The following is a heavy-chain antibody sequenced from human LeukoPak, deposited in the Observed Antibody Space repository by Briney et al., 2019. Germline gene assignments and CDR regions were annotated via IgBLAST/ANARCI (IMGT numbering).Heavy chain of an antibody. CDR2: INHNGNVN. D-gene: IGHD3-16*01. J-gene: IGHJ6*02. V-gene: IGHV3-7*03. CDR3: ARGGGLDV. CDR1: GFTFSSYW. Sequence: SGGFLRLSCAASGFTFSSYWMKWGRPAPGEGVEWVASINHNGNVNYYVDSVKGRFTISRDNAKNSLYLQMSNLRAEDTAVYFCARGGGLDVWGQGATVTVSS.